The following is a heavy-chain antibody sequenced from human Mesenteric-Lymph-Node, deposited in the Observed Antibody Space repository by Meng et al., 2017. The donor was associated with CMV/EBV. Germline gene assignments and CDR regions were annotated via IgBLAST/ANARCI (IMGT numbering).Heavy chain of an antibody. V-gene: IGHV3-7*01. CDR1: GFTFSSYW. D-gene: IGHD2-2*01. CDR2: IKQDGSEK. Sequence: GGSLRLSCAASGFTFSSYWMSWVRQAPGKGLEWVANIKQDGSEKYYVDSVKGRFTISRDNAKNSLYLQMNSLRAEDTAVYYCARVWKVPAASGGMDVWGQGTTVTVSS. CDR3: ARVWKVPAASGGMDV. J-gene: IGHJ6*02.